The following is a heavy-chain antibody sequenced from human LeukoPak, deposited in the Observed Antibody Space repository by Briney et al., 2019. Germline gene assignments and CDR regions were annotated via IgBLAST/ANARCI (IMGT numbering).Heavy chain of an antibody. CDR1: GGSISSSSYY. CDR3: ARRYYYGSGSYSISWFDP. Sequence: SETLSLTCTVSGGSISSSSYYWGWIRQPPGKGLEWIGSIYYSGSTYYNPSLKSRVTISVDTSKNQFSLKLSSVTAADTAVYYCARRYYYGSGSYSISWFDPWGQGTLVTVSS. J-gene: IGHJ5*02. V-gene: IGHV4-39*01. D-gene: IGHD3-10*01. CDR2: IYYSGST.